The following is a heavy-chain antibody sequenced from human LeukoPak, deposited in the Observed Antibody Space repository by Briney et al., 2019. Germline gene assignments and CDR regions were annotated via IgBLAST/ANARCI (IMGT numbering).Heavy chain of an antibody. V-gene: IGHV3-30*02. J-gene: IGHJ6*03. Sequence: GGSLRLSCAASGFTFSSYGMHWVRHAPGKGLERVAFMRYDGSNRNYADPVKGRFTISRDNSKNTLYLQMNSLRAEDTAVYYCAKVGGYYYYMDVWGKGTTVTISS. D-gene: IGHD2-15*01. CDR1: GFTFSSYG. CDR2: MRYDGSNR. CDR3: AKVGGYYYYMDV.